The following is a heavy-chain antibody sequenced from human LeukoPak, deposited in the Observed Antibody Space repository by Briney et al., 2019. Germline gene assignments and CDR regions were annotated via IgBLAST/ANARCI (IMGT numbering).Heavy chain of an antibody. CDR3: ASTPCSGGSCHGNYYYYMDV. CDR2: IIPIFGTA. D-gene: IGHD2-15*01. V-gene: IGHV1-69*05. CDR1: GGTFSSYA. Sequence: SVKVSCKASGGTFSSYAISWVRQAPGQVLEWMGGIIPIFGTANYAQKFQGRVTITTDESTSTAYMELSSLRSEDTAVYYCASTPCSGGSCHGNYYYYMDVWGKGTTVTVSS. J-gene: IGHJ6*03.